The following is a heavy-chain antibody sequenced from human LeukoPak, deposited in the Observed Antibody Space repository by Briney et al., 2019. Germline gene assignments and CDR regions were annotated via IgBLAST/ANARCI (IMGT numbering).Heavy chain of an antibody. D-gene: IGHD6-13*01. CDR1: GFTFSSYA. J-gene: IGHJ5*02. CDR3: ARDPNYGSTWYVNWFDP. CDR2: ISSSGGNT. Sequence: GWSLRLSCAASGFTFSSYAMSWVRQAPGKGLVWISTISSSGGNTYYTNSVKGRFTISRDNSKNTLYLQMNSLKAEDTAVYSCARDPNYGSTWYVNWFDPWGQGTLVTVSS. V-gene: IGHV3-23*01.